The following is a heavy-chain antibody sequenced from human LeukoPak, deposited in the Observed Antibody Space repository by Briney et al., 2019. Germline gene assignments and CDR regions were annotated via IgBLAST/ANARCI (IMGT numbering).Heavy chain of an antibody. CDR1: GGSFSGYY. CDR2: INHSGST. Sequence: SETLSLTCAVYGGSFSGYYWSWIRQPPGKGLEWIGEINHSGSTNYNPSLKSRVTISVDTSKNQFSLKLSSVTAAGTAVYYCARGRVSEIVVVPAARPFDYWGQGTLVTVSS. D-gene: IGHD2-2*02. V-gene: IGHV4-34*01. CDR3: ARGRVSEIVVVPAARPFDY. J-gene: IGHJ4*02.